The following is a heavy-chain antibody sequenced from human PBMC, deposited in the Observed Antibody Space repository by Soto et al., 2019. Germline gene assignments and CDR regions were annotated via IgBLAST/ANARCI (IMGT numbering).Heavy chain of an antibody. CDR3: ARLRNYYDSSGRYNWFDP. Sequence: ASVKVSCKASGYTFTSYGISWVRQAPGQGLEWMGWISAYNGNTNYAQKLQGRVTMTTDTSTSTAYMELRSLRSDDTAVYYCARLRNYYDSSGRYNWFDPWAQGTLVPVS. CDR1: GYTFTSYG. CDR2: ISAYNGNT. J-gene: IGHJ5*02. D-gene: IGHD3-22*01. V-gene: IGHV1-18*01.